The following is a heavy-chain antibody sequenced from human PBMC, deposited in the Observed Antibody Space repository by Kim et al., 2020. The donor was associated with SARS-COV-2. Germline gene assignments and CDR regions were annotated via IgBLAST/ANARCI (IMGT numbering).Heavy chain of an antibody. V-gene: IGHV3-11*05. J-gene: IGHJ4*02. Sequence: ADSVKGRFTISRDNAKNSLYLQMNSLRAEDTAVYYCARVREGGSSWYYVDYWGQGTLVTVSS. D-gene: IGHD6-13*01. CDR3: ARVREGGSSWYYVDY.